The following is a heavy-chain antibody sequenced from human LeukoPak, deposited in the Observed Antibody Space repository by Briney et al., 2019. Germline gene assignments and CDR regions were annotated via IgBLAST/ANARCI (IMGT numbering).Heavy chain of an antibody. CDR2: ISGSGGST. Sequence: PGGSLRLSCAASGFTSSSYAMSWVRQAPGKGLEWVSAISGSGGSTYYADSVKGRFTISRDNSKNTLYLQTNSLRAEDTAVYYCAKDLYYDFWSGYPGGYWGQGTLVTVSS. CDR3: AKDLYYDFWSGYPGGY. V-gene: IGHV3-23*01. D-gene: IGHD3-3*01. CDR1: GFTSSSYA. J-gene: IGHJ4*02.